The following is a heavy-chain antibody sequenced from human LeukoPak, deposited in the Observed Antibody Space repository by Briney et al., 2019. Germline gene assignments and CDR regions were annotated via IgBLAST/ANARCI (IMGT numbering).Heavy chain of an antibody. V-gene: IGHV3-33*01. Sequence: GGSLRLSCAASGFTFSSYGMHWVRQAPGKGLEWVAVIWYDGSNKYYADSVKGRFTISRDNSKNTLYLQMNSLRAEDTAVYYCARDYLVGAVDYWGQGTLVTVSS. D-gene: IGHD1-26*01. CDR3: ARDYLVGAVDY. J-gene: IGHJ4*02. CDR1: GFTFSSYG. CDR2: IWYDGSNK.